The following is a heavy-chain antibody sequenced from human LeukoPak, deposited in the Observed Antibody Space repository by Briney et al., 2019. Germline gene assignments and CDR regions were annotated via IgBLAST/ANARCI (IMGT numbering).Heavy chain of an antibody. D-gene: IGHD5-18*01. CDR3: ARDLLHSYGSFDY. CDR1: GFAFDDYA. CDR2: ISWNSGSI. J-gene: IGHJ4*02. V-gene: IGHV3-9*01. Sequence: PGGSLRLSCAASGFAFDDYAMHWVRQAPGKGLEWVSGISWNSGSIGYADSVKGRFTISRDNAKNSLYLQMNSLRAEDTALYYCARDLLHSYGSFDYWGQGTLVTVSS.